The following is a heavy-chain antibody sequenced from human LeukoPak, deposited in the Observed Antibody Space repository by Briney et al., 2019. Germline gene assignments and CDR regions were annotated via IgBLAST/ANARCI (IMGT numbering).Heavy chain of an antibody. Sequence: GGSLRLSCAASGFTFSSYAMSWVRQAPGKGLEWVSTISSSGGSTYYADSVKGRFTISRDNSNNTLYLQTNGLRAEDTAVYYCAKGGLRFLEWLLYFDYWGQGTLVTVSS. CDR3: AKGGLRFLEWLLYFDY. V-gene: IGHV3-23*01. CDR2: ISSSGGST. CDR1: GFTFSSYA. J-gene: IGHJ4*02. D-gene: IGHD3-3*01.